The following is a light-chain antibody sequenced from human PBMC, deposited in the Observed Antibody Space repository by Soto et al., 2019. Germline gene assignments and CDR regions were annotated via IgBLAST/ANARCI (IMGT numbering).Light chain of an antibody. CDR1: QSISNNH. J-gene: IGKJ4*01. V-gene: IGKV3-20*01. CDR2: GTS. Sequence: VLTQSPVTLSLSPGERVTLSCRASQSISNNHLAWYQQKPGQAPRLLIHGTSNRATGIPDRFSGSGSGTDFTLTFSRLEPEDFAVYYCEYYGTSVTFGGGTKVDSK. CDR3: EYYGTSVT.